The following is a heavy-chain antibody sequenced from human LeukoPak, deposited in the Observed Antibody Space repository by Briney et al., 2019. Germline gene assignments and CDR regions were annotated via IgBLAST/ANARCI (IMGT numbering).Heavy chain of an antibody. D-gene: IGHD2-21*02. CDR2: MNPNSGNT. Sequence: ASVEVFCKASGYTFTSYDINWVRQATGQGLEGMGWMNPNSGNTGYAQKFQGRVTMTRNTSISTAYMELSSLRSEDTAVYYCARLELGGDWGLDYWGQGTLVTVSS. J-gene: IGHJ4*02. CDR3: ARLELGGDWGLDY. V-gene: IGHV1-8*01. CDR1: GYTFTSYD.